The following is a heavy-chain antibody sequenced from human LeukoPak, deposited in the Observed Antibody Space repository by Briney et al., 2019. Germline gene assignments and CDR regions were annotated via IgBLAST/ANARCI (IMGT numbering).Heavy chain of an antibody. D-gene: IGHD4-17*01. V-gene: IGHV4-4*07. J-gene: IGHJ6*03. Sequence: SETLSLTCTVSGGYIGSYYWSWIRQAAGKGLEWIGRIHTSENTDYNPSLKSRVTMSVDMSTSQFSLRLTSVTAADTAVYYCAREGVYGDYSKSFYYMDVWGKGTTVTVSS. CDR1: GGYIGSYY. CDR3: AREGVYGDYSKSFYYMDV. CDR2: IHTSENT.